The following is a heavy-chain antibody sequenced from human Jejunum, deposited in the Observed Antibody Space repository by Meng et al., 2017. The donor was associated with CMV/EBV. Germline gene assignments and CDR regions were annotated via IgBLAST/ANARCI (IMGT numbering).Heavy chain of an antibody. CDR2: ISAYNGNT. D-gene: IGHD2-2*02. V-gene: IGHV1-18*01. CDR3: ARAGYCSTASCYMDLYYYGMDV. Sequence: ISGVRQAPGQGLEWMGRISAYNGNTNYAQKFQGRVTMTTDTSTVTAYMELRSLRSDDTAMYYCARAGYCSTASCYMDLYYYGMDVWGQGTTVTVSS. J-gene: IGHJ6*02.